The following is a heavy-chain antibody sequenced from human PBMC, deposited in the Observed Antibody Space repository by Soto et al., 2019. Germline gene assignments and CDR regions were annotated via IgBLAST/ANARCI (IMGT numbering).Heavy chain of an antibody. J-gene: IGHJ6*03. V-gene: IGHV3-23*01. Sequence: GGSLRLSCAASGFTFRTYGMSWVRQAPGQGLEWVSGISASGGSTYYADSVRGRFTISRDNSKNTLYLQMNSLRAEDTAVYYCANEPGLVAAGTYYYYMDVWGKGTTVTVSS. CDR1: GFTFRTYG. D-gene: IGHD6-13*01. CDR2: ISASGGST. CDR3: ANEPGLVAAGTYYYYMDV.